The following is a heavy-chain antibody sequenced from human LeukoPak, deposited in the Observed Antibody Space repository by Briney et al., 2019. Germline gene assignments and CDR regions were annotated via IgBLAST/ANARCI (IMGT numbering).Heavy chain of an antibody. V-gene: IGHV3-33*01. J-gene: IGHJ6*02. Sequence: GGSLRLSCAASGFTFSSYGMHWVRQAPGKGLEWVAVIWYDGSNKYYADSVKGRFTISRDNSKNTLYLQMNSLRAEDTAVYYCARGGPKPHTYYYGMDVWGQGTTVTVSS. CDR2: IWYDGSNK. CDR1: GFTFSSYG. D-gene: IGHD3-16*01. CDR3: ARGGPKPHTYYYGMDV.